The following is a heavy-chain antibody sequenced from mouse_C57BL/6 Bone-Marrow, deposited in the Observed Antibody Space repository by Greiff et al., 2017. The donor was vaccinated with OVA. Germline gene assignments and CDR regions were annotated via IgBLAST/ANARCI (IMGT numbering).Heavy chain of an antibody. V-gene: IGHV7-3*01. J-gene: IGHJ1*03. CDR1: GFTFTDYY. Sequence: EVQLVESGGGLVQPGGSLSLSCAASGFTFTDYYMSWVRQPPGKALEWLGFIRNKANGYTTEYSASVKGRFTISRDNSQSILYLQMNALRAEDSATYYCARYITVVATDWYFDVWGTGTTVTVSS. CDR3: ARYITVVATDWYFDV. CDR2: IRNKANGYTT. D-gene: IGHD1-1*01.